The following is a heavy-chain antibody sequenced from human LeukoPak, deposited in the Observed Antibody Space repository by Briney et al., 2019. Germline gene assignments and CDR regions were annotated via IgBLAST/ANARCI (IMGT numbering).Heavy chain of an antibody. CDR3: AKETLGYCSGGSCQGLNY. CDR2: IGSDGNTM. V-gene: IGHV3-48*03. D-gene: IGHD2-15*01. CDR1: GFSFNTYE. Sequence: GGSLRLSCAASGFSFNTYEMNWVRQAPGKRLEWISYIGSDGNTMYYADSVKGRFTISRDNAKNSLCLQMNSLRAEDTAVYYCAKETLGYCSGGSCQGLNYWGQGTLVTVSS. J-gene: IGHJ4*02.